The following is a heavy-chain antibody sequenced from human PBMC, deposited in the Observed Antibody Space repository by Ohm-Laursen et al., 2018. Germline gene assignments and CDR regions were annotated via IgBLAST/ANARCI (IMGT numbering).Heavy chain of an antibody. CDR3: AKDRGSDWYFDV. Sequence: GSLRLSCTASGFTINSNYMSWVRQAPGKGLEWVSVIFAGGGTYYADSVKGRFTISRDNSKNTLYLQMNSLRAEDTAVYYCAKDRGSDWYFDVWGRGTLVTVSS. CDR2: IFAGGGT. D-gene: IGHD3-10*01. CDR1: GFTINSNY. J-gene: IGHJ2*01. V-gene: IGHV3-66*01.